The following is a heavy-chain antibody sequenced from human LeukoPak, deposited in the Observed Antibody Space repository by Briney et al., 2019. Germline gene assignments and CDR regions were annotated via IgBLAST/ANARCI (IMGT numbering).Heavy chain of an antibody. J-gene: IGHJ4*02. Sequence: GASVKVSCKASGYTFTGYYMHWVRQAPGQGLEWMGRINPNSGGTNYAQKFQGRVTMTRDTSISTAYMELSRLRSDDTAVYYCARDEEGSSGWDYFDYWGQGTLVTVSS. CDR2: INPNSGGT. CDR1: GYTFTGYY. V-gene: IGHV1-2*06. D-gene: IGHD6-19*01. CDR3: ARDEEGSSGWDYFDY.